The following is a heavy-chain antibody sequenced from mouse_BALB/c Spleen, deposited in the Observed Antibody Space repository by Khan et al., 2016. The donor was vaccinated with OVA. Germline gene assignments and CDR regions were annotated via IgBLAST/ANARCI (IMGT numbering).Heavy chain of an antibody. J-gene: IGHJ4*01. V-gene: IGHV1-18*01. CDR2: INPKNGVT. Sequence: VQLKQSGPELVKPGASVKISCKTSGYTFTEYTLHWVKQSHGKSLEWIGVINPKNGVTSYNQKFKGKATLTVDKSSSTAYREFRSLTSEDSAVYYCARDAGRYWGQGTSVTVSS. CDR3: ARDAGRY. CDR1: GYTFTEYT. D-gene: IGHD3-3*01.